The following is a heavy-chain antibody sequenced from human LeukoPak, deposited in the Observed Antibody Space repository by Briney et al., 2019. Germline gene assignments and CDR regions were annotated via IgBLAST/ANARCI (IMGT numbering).Heavy chain of an antibody. D-gene: IGHD3-10*01. J-gene: IGHJ4*02. CDR1: GGSISSYY. CDR2: IYTSGST. Sequence: SETLSLTCTVSGGSISSYYWSWIRQPAGKGLEWIGRIYTSGSTNYNPSLKSRVTMSVDTSKNQFSLKLSSVTAADTDVYYCARDGPPLYGSGTAFDYWGQGTLVTVSS. CDR3: ARDGPPLYGSGTAFDY. V-gene: IGHV4-4*07.